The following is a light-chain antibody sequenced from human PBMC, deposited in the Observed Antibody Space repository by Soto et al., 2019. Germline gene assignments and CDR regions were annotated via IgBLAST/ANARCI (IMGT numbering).Light chain of an antibody. Sequence: DIQMTQSPSSLSASVGDRVTITCRASQSISSYLNWYQQKPGKAPKLLIYAASSLQSGVPSRFRGSGSGTDFTLTISSLQPEDVSTYYCQQSYSTLVTFGQGTKLEIK. CDR1: QSISSY. CDR3: QQSYSTLVT. CDR2: AAS. J-gene: IGKJ2*01. V-gene: IGKV1-39*01.